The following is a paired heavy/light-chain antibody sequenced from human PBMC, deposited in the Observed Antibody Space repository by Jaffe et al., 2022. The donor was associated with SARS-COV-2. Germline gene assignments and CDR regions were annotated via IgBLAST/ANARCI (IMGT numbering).Heavy chain of an antibody. Sequence: QVQLQESGPGLAKPSQTLSLTCTVSGGSISSGIYYWSWIRRPAGKGLEWIGRISTSGITQFNPSLTSRVTISLDTSNNQFSLKLSSVTAADTAMYYCARGSYGNLFDYWGQGTLVTVSS. CDR1: GGSISSGIYY. D-gene: IGHD1-26*01. CDR3: ARGSYGNLFDY. J-gene: IGHJ4*02. CDR2: ISTSGIT. V-gene: IGHV4-61*02.
Light chain of an antibody. CDR2: GAS. CDR1: QSVSSSY. CDR3: QLYGTSLLS. J-gene: IGKJ4*01. Sequence: EIVLTQSPGTLSLSPGERATLSCRASQSVSSSYLAWYQQKPGQAPRLLIYGASNRATGIPDRFSGSGSGTDFSLTISRLEPADFAVFYCQLYGTSLLSFGGGTKVEIK. V-gene: IGKV3-20*01.